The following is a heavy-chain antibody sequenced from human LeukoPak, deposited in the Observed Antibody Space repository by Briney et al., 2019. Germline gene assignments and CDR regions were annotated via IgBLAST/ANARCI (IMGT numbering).Heavy chain of an antibody. J-gene: IGHJ4*02. Sequence: GGSLRLSRAASGFAVSANYMTWVRQAPGKGLEWVSVLYADGNTFYADSVKGRFIVSRDNSRNTLYLQMNSLRAEDTAVYYCVLISSGDHTQYFDYWGQGTLVTVSS. V-gene: IGHV3-66*01. CDR1: GFAVSANY. CDR3: VLISSGDHTQYFDY. D-gene: IGHD3-10*01. CDR2: LYADGNT.